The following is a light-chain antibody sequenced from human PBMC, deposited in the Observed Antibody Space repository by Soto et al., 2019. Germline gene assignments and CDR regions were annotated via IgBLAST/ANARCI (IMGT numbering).Light chain of an antibody. Sequence: DVVMTQSPLSLPVTLGQPASISCKSTQGLVYSDGNIYLNWFHQRPGQSPRRLIHKISDQDSGVPDRFSGSGSGTDFTLEISRVEAEDVGIYYCMQGTHWPFTFGQGTKLEIK. V-gene: IGKV2-30*01. J-gene: IGKJ2*01. CDR3: MQGTHWPFT. CDR1: QGLVYSDGNIY. CDR2: KIS.